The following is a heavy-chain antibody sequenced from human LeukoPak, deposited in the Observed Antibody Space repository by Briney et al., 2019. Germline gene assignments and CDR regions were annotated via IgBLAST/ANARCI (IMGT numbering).Heavy chain of an antibody. Sequence: GGSLRLSCAVSGFTFSSHWMSWVRQAPGKGLEWVANINQDVSEKYYVDSVKGRFTISRDNAKNLLYLQMNSLRVEDTAVYYCARDSEEIRYKWNKAGYYYYIDVWGKGTTVTVSS. V-gene: IGHV3-7*01. CDR2: INQDVSEK. CDR3: ARDSEEIRYKWNKAGYYYYIDV. D-gene: IGHD1/OR15-1a*01. CDR1: GFTFSSHW. J-gene: IGHJ6*03.